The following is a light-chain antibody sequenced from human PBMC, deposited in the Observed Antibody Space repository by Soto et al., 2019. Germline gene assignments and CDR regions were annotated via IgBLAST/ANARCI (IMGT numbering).Light chain of an antibody. J-gene: IGKJ5*01. V-gene: IGKV3-15*01. CDR1: QSISSN. CDR2: GAS. Sequence: EIVMTQSPATLSVSPGERATLSCRASQSISSNLAWYQQRPGQAPRLLIYGASTRATGLPARFSGSGSGTEFTLTISSLQSEDFAVYYCQQYHNWPPQITFGRGTRLEIK. CDR3: QQYHNWPPQIT.